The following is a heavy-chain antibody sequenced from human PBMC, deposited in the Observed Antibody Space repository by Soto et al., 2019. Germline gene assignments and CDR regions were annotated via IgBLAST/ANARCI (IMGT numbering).Heavy chain of an antibody. CDR1: RFTFSSYA. J-gene: IGHJ6*02. V-gene: IGHV3-30*04. CDR3: ARVQNWDTHYYTYYGLDV. D-gene: IGHD1-26*01. CDR2: ISYDGSDT. Sequence: QEQLVESGGGVVQPGRSLRLSCAASRFTFSSYAIHWVRQAPDKGLEWVAVISYDGSDTYYTNSVKGRFTISRDNSKKTLYLQMNSLRNGDTAVYYCARVQNWDTHYYTYYGLDVWGQGTTVTVSS.